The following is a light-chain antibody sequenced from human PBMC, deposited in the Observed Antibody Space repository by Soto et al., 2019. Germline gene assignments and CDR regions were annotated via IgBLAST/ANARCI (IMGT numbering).Light chain of an antibody. Sequence: QLVLTQSPSASASLGASVKLTCTLSSGHSSYAIAWHQQQPEKGPRYLMKVSSDGSHSKGDGIPDRFSGSSSGAERYLTISSLQSKDEADYYCQTWDTGARVVFGGGTKLTVL. CDR2: VSSDGSH. V-gene: IGLV4-69*01. CDR3: QTWDTGARVV. CDR1: SGHSSYA. J-gene: IGLJ2*01.